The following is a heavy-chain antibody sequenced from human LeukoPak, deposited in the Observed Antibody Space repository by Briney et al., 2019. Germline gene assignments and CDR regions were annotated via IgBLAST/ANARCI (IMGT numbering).Heavy chain of an antibody. CDR1: GFTFSSYW. Sequence: GGSLRLSCAASGFTFSSYWMHWVRQAPGKGLVWVSRINSDGSSTSYADSVKGRFTISRDNAKNTLYLQMNSLRAEDTAVYYCARLDTYYYDSSGYILWGKGTLVTVSS. D-gene: IGHD3-22*01. V-gene: IGHV3-74*01. CDR2: INSDGSST. J-gene: IGHJ4*02. CDR3: ARLDTYYYDSSGYIL.